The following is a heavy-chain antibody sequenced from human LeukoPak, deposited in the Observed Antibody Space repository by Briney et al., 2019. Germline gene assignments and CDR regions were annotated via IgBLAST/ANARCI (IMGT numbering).Heavy chain of an antibody. D-gene: IGHD5-18*01. CDR2: ISGSSDST. J-gene: IGHJ4*02. CDR3: AKESKFSFGYCFDY. Sequence: PGGSLRLSCAASGFSFSSHAMSWVRQAPGKGLEWVSAISGSSDSTYYADSVKGRFTISRVNSKNLLYVQMNSLRAEDTAIYYCAKESKFSFGYCFDYWGQGSLVTVSS. CDR1: GFSFSSHA. V-gene: IGHV3-23*01.